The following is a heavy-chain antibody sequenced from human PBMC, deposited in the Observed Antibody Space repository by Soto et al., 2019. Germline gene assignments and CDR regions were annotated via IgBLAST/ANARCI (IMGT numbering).Heavy chain of an antibody. V-gene: IGHV4-39*07. D-gene: IGHD5-18*01. CDR2: FYYSGST. Sequence: SETLSLTCTVSGGSISSGPYSWGWIRQPPGRGLDWFGTFYYSGSTYYNPSLESRVTISVDTSKNQFSLKLSSVTAADTAVYYCARSGYSYGPNPLLYWGQGTLVTVSS. CDR1: GGSISSGPYS. CDR3: ARSGYSYGPNPLLY. J-gene: IGHJ4*02.